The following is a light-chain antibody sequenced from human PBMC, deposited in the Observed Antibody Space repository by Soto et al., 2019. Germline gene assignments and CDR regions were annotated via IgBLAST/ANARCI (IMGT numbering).Light chain of an antibody. CDR3: QQYNSYAWT. CDR2: DAS. J-gene: IGKJ1*01. V-gene: IGKV1-5*01. CDR1: QSISSW. Sequence: DIQMTQSPSTLSASVGDRVTITCRASQSISSWLAWYQQKTGKAPKLLIYDASSLESGVPSRFSGSGSGTEFTLTISSLHPDDFATYYCQQYNSYAWTFGQGTKVEIK.